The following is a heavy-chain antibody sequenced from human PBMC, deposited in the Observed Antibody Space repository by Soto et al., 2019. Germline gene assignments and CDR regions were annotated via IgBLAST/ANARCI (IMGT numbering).Heavy chain of an antibody. CDR1: GYTFTSYY. J-gene: IGHJ4*02. CDR3: ARARNYFDY. CDR2: INPSGGYT. V-gene: IGHV1-46*01. Sequence: QVQLVQSGAEVKKPGASVKVSCKASGYTFTSYYMHWVRQAPGQGLEWMGIINPSGGYTSYAQKFHGRVTMPRDTSTMTVYMELSSLRSEDTAVDYCARARNYFDYWGQGTRVTVSS.